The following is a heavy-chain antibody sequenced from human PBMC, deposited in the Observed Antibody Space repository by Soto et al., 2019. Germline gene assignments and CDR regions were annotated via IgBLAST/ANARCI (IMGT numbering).Heavy chain of an antibody. CDR3: ARDIGFDYVD. CDR2: INEDGSEI. D-gene: IGHD3-16*01. CDR1: GFTFRSFW. V-gene: IGHV3-7*01. Sequence: EVQLVESGGGLVQPGGSLRVSCAVSGFTFRSFWMSWVRQAPGKGLEWVATINEDGSEIYYVDSVKGRFTISRDNAQKALYLQMRSLSAEDTAVYFCARDIGFDYVDWGQGTRVTVSS. J-gene: IGHJ4*02.